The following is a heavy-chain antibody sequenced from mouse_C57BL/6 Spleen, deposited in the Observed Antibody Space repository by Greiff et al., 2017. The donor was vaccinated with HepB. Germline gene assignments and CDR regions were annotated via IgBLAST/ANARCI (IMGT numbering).Heavy chain of an antibody. CDR3: ARKFITGCDY. D-gene: IGHD3-1*01. CDR1: GYTFTSYW. J-gene: IGHJ2*01. V-gene: IGHV1-61*01. Sequence: QVQLQQPGAELVRPGSSVKLSCKASGYTFTSYWMDWVKQSPGQGLEWIGNIYPSDSETHYNQKFKDKATLTVDKSSSTAYMQLSSLTSEDSAVYYCARKFITGCDYWGQGTTLTVSS. CDR2: IYPSDSET.